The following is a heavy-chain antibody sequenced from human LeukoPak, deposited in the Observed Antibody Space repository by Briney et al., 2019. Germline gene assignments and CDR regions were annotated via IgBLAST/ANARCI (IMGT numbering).Heavy chain of an antibody. CDR2: INHSGST. CDR1: GGSISSYY. Sequence: PSETLSLTCTVSGGSISSYYWSWIRQPPGKGLEWIGEINHSGSTNYNPSLKSRVTISVDTSKNQFSLKLSSVTAADTAVYYCARGNDYVWGSYTYYFDYWGQGTLVTVSS. D-gene: IGHD3-16*01. V-gene: IGHV4-34*01. J-gene: IGHJ4*02. CDR3: ARGNDYVWGSYTYYFDY.